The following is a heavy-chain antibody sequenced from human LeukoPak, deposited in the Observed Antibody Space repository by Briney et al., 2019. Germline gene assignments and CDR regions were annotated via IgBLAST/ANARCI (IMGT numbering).Heavy chain of an antibody. CDR2: ISYDGSNK. CDR1: GFTFSSYA. V-gene: IGHV3-30-3*01. Sequence: GGSLRLSCAASGFTFSSYAMHWVRQAPGKGLEWVAVISYDGSNKYYADSVKGRFTISRDNSKNTLYLQMNSLRAEDTAVYYCARDDYDILTGLDYWGQGILVTVSS. CDR3: ARDDYDILTGLDY. D-gene: IGHD3-9*01. J-gene: IGHJ4*02.